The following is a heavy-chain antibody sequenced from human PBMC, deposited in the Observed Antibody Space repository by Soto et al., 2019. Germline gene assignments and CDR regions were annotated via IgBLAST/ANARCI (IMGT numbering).Heavy chain of an antibody. CDR1: GGSISSSSYY. CDR3: ARKGGAVAGREFGVVHFDY. V-gene: IGHV4-39*01. D-gene: IGHD6-19*01. J-gene: IGHJ4*02. Sequence: SETLSLTCTVSGGSISSSSYYWGWIRQPPGKGLEWIGSIYYSGSTYYNPSLKSRVTISVDTSKNQFSLKLSSVTAADTAVYYCARKGGAVAGREFGVVHFDYWGQVTLVTVS. CDR2: IYYSGST.